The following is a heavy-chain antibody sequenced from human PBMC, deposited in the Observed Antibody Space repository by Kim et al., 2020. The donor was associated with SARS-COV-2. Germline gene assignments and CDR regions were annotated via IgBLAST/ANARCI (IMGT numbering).Heavy chain of an antibody. Sequence: RVTISVDTSKNQFSLKLSSVTAADTAVYYCARQSAIYDSSGYYWDRFDYWGQGTLVTVSS. V-gene: IGHV4-39*01. J-gene: IGHJ4*02. D-gene: IGHD3-22*01. CDR3: ARQSAIYDSSGYYWDRFDY.